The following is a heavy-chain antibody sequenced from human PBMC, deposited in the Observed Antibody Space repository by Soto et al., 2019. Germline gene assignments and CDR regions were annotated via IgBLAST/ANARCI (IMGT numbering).Heavy chain of an antibody. CDR3: ARGNIPIVGPNDY. V-gene: IGHV3-30-3*01. CDR2: ISYDGSNK. CDR1: GFTFSSYA. D-gene: IGHD2-2*02. Sequence: GGSLRLSCAASGFTFSSYAMHWVRQAPGKGPEWVAVISYDGSNKYYADSVKGRFTISRDNSKNTLYLQMNSLRAEDTAVYYCARGNIPIVGPNDYWGQGTLVTVSS. J-gene: IGHJ4*02.